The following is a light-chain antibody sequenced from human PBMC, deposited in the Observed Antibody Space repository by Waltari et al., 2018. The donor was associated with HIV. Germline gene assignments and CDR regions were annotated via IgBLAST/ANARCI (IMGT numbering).Light chain of an antibody. CDR3: CSYAGSYTWL. Sequence: QSALTQPRSVSGSPGQSVTISCIGTNSDVGGYNYVSWYRQHPGEATKLIIYDVTKLPSGVPDRFSGAKSVNTASLTVSGLQADDEAEYYCCSYAGSYTWLFGGGTKLTVL. CDR1: NSDVGGYNY. V-gene: IGLV2-11*01. CDR2: DVT. J-gene: IGLJ2*01.